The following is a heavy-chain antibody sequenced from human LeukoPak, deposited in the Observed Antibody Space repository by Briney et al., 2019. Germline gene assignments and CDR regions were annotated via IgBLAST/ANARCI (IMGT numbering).Heavy chain of an antibody. Sequence: ASVKVSCKASRYTFTSYGISWVRQAPGQGLEWMGWISTYNSNTNYAQKFQGRVTITADKSTSTAYMELSSLRSEDTAVYFCARGFSGPATPYFDYWGQGTLVTVSS. CDR1: RYTFTSYG. CDR3: ARGFSGPATPYFDY. V-gene: IGHV1-18*01. D-gene: IGHD2-15*01. CDR2: ISTYNSNT. J-gene: IGHJ4*02.